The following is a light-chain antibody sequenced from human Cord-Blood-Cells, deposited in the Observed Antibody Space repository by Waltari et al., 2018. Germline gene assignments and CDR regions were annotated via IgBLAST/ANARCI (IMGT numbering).Light chain of an antibody. Sequence: NFMLTQPHSVSDSPGKTVTISCTRSSGSIAINYVQWYQQRPGSSPTTVIYEDNQRPSGVPDRFSGSIDSSSNSASLTISGLKTEDEADYYCQSYDSSNQVFGGGTKLTVL. CDR2: EDN. V-gene: IGLV6-57*01. CDR1: SGSIAINY. CDR3: QSYDSSNQV. J-gene: IGLJ3*02.